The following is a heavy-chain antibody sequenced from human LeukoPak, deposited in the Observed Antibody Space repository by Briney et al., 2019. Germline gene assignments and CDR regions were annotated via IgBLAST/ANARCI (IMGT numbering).Heavy chain of an antibody. CDR2: INWNGGST. V-gene: IGHV3-20*04. CDR1: GFTFSSYG. Sequence: GGTLRLSCAASGFTFSSYGMSWVRQAPGKGLKWVSGINWNGGSTGYADSVKGRFTISRDSAKNSLYLQMNSLRAEDTALYYCARAGLYNWNYEGTAYFDYWGQGTLVTVSS. J-gene: IGHJ4*02. D-gene: IGHD1-7*01. CDR3: ARAGLYNWNYEGTAYFDY.